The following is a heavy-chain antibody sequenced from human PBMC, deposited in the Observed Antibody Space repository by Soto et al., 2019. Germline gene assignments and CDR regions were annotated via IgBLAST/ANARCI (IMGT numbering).Heavy chain of an antibody. Sequence: QVQLVESGGALVKPGGSLRLSCAASGFDFSDYYMTWIRQAPGQGLEWLSSISSRGTSISYADSVKGRFTISRDNIENSLFLHMNRLRAEDTAVYYCARSWRYSSYFDFWGQGTLVTFSS. V-gene: IGHV3-11*01. CDR3: ARSWRYSSYFDF. CDR2: ISSRGTSI. CDR1: GFDFSDYY. D-gene: IGHD5-18*01. J-gene: IGHJ4*02.